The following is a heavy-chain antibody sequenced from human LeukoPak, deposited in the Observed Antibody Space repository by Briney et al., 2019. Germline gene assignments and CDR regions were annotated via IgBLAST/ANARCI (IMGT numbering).Heavy chain of an antibody. V-gene: IGHV3-30*02. CDR2: IRYDGSNK. Sequence: GGSLRLSCAASGFTFSSYGMHWVRQAPGKGLEWVAFIRYDGSNKYYAHSVKGRFTISRDNSKNTLYLQMNSLRAEDTAVYYCAKGPVYYCSGGSCYNSNVDYWGQGTLVTVSS. CDR3: AKGPVYYCSGGSCYNSNVDY. D-gene: IGHD2-15*01. CDR1: GFTFSSYG. J-gene: IGHJ4*02.